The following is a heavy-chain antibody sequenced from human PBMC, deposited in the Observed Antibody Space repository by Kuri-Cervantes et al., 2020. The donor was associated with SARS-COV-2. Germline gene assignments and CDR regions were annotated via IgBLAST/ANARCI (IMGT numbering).Heavy chain of an antibody. CDR3: ARVHARGWFDP. J-gene: IGHJ5*02. D-gene: IGHD6-6*01. CDR1: GGSISSSSYS. CDR2: IYHSGST. Sequence: LRLSCTVSGGSISSSSYSWSWIRQPPGKGLEWIGYIYHSGSTYCNPSLKSRVTISVDRSKNQFSLKLSSVTAADTAVYYCARVHARGWFDPWGQGTLVTVSS. V-gene: IGHV4-30-2*01.